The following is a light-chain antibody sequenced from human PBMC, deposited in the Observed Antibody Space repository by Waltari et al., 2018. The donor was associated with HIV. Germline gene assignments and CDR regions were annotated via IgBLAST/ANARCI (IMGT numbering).Light chain of an antibody. CDR1: SSEVGGYNY. Sequence: QSALTQPASVSGSPGQSITISCTGTSSEVGGYNYVSWYQQHPGKAPKLMIFDVSNRPSGVSNRFSGSKSGNTASLTISGIQAEDEADYYCSSYTSINTWVFGTGTKLTVL. CDR2: DVS. V-gene: IGLV2-14*03. J-gene: IGLJ3*02. CDR3: SSYTSINTWV.